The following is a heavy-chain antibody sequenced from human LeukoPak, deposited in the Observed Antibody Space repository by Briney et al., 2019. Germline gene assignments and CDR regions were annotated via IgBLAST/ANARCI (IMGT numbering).Heavy chain of an antibody. V-gene: IGHV3-21*04. CDR1: GFTFSSYS. Sequence: PGGSLRLSCAASGFTFSSYSMNWVRQAPGKGLEWVSSISSSSSYIYYADSVKGRFTISRDNSKNTLYLQMNSLRAEDTAVYYCAKRGSYYYDSSGPYWGQGTLVTVSS. CDR2: ISSSSSYI. CDR3: AKRGSYYYDSSGPY. J-gene: IGHJ4*02. D-gene: IGHD3-22*01.